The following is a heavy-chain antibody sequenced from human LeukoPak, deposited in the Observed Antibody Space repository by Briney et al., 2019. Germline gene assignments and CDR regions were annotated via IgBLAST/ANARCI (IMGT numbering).Heavy chain of an antibody. CDR2: IHTSGNT. CDR3: AREGSATARPFVSNDC. J-gene: IGHJ4*02. D-gene: IGHD6-6*01. Sequence: SETLSLTCTVSGGSISNFYWSWIRQPAGKGLEWIGRIHTSGNTDYNPSLKSRVTMSLDTPKNQFSLRLNSMIAADTAVYYCAREGSATARPFVSNDCWGQGTLVTVSS. V-gene: IGHV4-4*07. CDR1: GGSISNFY.